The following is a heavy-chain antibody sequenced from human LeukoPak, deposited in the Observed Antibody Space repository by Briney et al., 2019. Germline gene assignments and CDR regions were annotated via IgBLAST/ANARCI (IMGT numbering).Heavy chain of an antibody. D-gene: IGHD6-19*01. CDR2: ISYSGST. CDR3: ARAFSAWPHAFDI. V-gene: IGHV4-59*11. Sequence: PSETLSLTCTVSGGYMSTHYWGWVRQPPGKGLEWIGYISYSGSTTYHPSLNSRVTISLDTSKNQFSLMVTSVTAADTAVYFCARAFSAWPHAFDIWGRGTMVTVSS. J-gene: IGHJ3*02. CDR1: GGYMSTHY.